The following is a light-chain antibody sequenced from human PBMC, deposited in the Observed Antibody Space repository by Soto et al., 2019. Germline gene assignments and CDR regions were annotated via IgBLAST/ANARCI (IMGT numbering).Light chain of an antibody. Sequence: DIQMTQSPSSLSASVGDRVTITCRASQDISNYLACFQQTVPNVLIYAASTLQSGVASWFSGCRSGTDFTLTITGLQPEDVATDYCQNYNSAPITFGQGTRLELK. CDR3: QNYNSAPIT. CDR1: QDISNY. V-gene: IGKV1-27*01. J-gene: IGKJ5*01. CDR2: AAS.